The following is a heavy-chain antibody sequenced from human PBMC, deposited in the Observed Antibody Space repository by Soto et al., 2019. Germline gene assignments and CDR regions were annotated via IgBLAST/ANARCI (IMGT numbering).Heavy chain of an antibody. D-gene: IGHD3-10*01. V-gene: IGHV3-11*01. CDR2: ISGGGETI. CDR1: GFIFSDLY. Sequence: QVQLVQSGGGLVKPGGSLRLSCAASGFIFSDLYMTWIRQAPGQGLEWLSYISGGGETIHYADSVRGRFTVSRDNARRSLYLQMNSLRAEDTAVYYCASEPYYYASGHWGQGTLVTVSS. CDR3: ASEPYYYASGH. J-gene: IGHJ4*02.